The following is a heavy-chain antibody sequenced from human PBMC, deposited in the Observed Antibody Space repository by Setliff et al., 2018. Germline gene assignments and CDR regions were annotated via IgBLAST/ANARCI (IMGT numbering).Heavy chain of an antibody. CDR1: GAFSSRHY. J-gene: IGHJ6*03. CDR2: IYSSGST. Sequence: PSETLSLTCTVSGAFSSRHYWGWIRQPPGKGLEWIGRIYSSGSTTYYNPSLESRVTIIMETSKNRFSLWLTSVTAADAAVYYCVRTTRSTGFYGQGVAYYMDVWDKGTTVTVSS. CDR3: VRTTRSTGFYGQGVAYYMDV. D-gene: IGHD2-8*02. V-gene: IGHV4-39*07.